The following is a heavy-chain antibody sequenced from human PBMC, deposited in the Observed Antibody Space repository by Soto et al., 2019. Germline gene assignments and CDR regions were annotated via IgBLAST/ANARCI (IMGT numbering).Heavy chain of an antibody. J-gene: IGHJ4*02. CDR3: AKDLIGGGGVRLGNY. CDR2: ISGSGGST. Sequence: PGGSLRLSCAASGFTFSSYAMSWVRQAPGKGLEWVSAISGSGGSTYYADSVKGRFTISRDNSKNTLYLQMNSLRAEDTAVYYWAKDLIGGGGVRLGNYWGQGTLVTVSS. D-gene: IGHD3-16*01. V-gene: IGHV3-23*01. CDR1: GFTFSSYA.